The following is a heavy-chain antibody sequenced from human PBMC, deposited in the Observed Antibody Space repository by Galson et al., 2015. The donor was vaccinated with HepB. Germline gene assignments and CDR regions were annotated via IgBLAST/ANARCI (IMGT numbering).Heavy chain of an antibody. Sequence: SLRLSCAASGYTFSSYAMSWVRQAPGKGLEWVSVISGGGFVTYYADSVKGRFAISRDNSKNTLYLEVNSLRAEDAAVYYCATPPWVPGGDTRWYFDFWGRGTLVTVSS. D-gene: IGHD3-10*01. J-gene: IGHJ2*01. CDR3: ATPPWVPGGDTRWYFDF. CDR1: GYTFSSYA. CDR2: ISGGGFVT. V-gene: IGHV3-23*01.